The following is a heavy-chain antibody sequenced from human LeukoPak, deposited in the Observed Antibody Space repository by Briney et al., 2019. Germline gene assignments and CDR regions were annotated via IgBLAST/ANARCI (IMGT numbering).Heavy chain of an antibody. Sequence: GGSLRLSCAASGFTFSSYAMSWVRQAPGKGLEWVSAISGSGGSTYYADSVKGRFTISRDNSKNTLYLQMNSLRAEDTAVYYCALLHDHGDSYHLDHWGQGTLVNVSP. CDR2: ISGSGGST. V-gene: IGHV3-23*01. D-gene: IGHD4-17*01. J-gene: IGHJ4*02. CDR1: GFTFSSYA. CDR3: ALLHDHGDSYHLDH.